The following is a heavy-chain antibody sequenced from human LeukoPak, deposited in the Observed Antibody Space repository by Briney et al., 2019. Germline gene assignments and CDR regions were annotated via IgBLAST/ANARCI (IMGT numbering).Heavy chain of an antibody. CDR3: ARDRDWNLDY. D-gene: IGHD1-1*01. V-gene: IGHV1-2*02. J-gene: IGHJ4*02. CDR2: INPNSGVT. CDR1: GYTFTGYF. Sequence: ASVKVSCKASGYTFTGYFMHWVRQAPGQGLEWMGWINPNSGVTKYAQKFQGRVTMTRDTSISTAYMELSRLRSDDTAVYYCARDRDWNLDYWGQGALVTVSS.